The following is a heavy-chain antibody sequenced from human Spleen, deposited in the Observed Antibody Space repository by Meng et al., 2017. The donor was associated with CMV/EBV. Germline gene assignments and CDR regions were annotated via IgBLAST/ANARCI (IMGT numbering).Heavy chain of an antibody. CDR3: ARDSDASGRYYGDYFDF. CDR2: IKSKTDGGTT. V-gene: IGHV3-15*01. CDR1: GFTFSNAW. Sequence: GGSLRLSCAASGFTFSNAWMSWVRQAPGKGLEWVGRIKSKTDGGTTDYAAPVKGRFTISRDDSKNTLYLQMNSLKTEDTAVYYCARDSDASGRYYGDYFDFWGQGTLVTVSS. D-gene: IGHD3-10*01. J-gene: IGHJ4*02.